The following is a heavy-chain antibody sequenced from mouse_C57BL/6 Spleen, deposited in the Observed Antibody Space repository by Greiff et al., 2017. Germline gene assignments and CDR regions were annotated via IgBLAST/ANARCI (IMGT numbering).Heavy chain of an antibody. CDR2: IHPTSGSN. D-gene: IGHD4-1*01. J-gene: IGHJ3*01. CDR1: GYPFTSYW. V-gene: IGHV1-64*01. CDR3: ARRGELGAWFSY. Sequence: QVQLQQPGAELVKPGASVKLSCKASGYPFTSYWMPWVKQRPGQGLEWIGMIHPTSGSNNDNEKFKSKATLTVYKSSSTAYMQLSSLTSEDAAVYYCARRGELGAWFSYWGQGTLVTVSA.